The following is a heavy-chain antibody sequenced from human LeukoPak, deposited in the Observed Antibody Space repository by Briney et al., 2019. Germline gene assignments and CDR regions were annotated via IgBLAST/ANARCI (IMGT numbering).Heavy chain of an antibody. Sequence: GGSLRLSCAASGLTFSSYSMNWVRQAPGKGLEWVSSISSSSSYIYYADSVKGRFTISRDNAKNSLYLQMNSLRAEDTAVYYCARDLSSPSHDAFDIWGQGTMVTVSS. J-gene: IGHJ3*02. CDR2: ISSSSSYI. CDR1: GLTFSSYS. CDR3: ARDLSSPSHDAFDI. V-gene: IGHV3-21*01. D-gene: IGHD6-13*01.